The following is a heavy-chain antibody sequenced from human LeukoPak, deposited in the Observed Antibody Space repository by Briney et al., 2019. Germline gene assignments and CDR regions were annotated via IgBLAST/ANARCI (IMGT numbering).Heavy chain of an antibody. CDR3: ASLDIVATNLDY. D-gene: IGHD5-12*01. CDR2: IYYSGST. CDR1: SGSISSYY. Sequence: SSETLSLTCTVSSGSISSYYWSWIRQPPGKGLEWIGYIYYSGSTNYNPSLKSRVTISVDTSKNQFSLKLSSVTAADTAVYYCASLDIVATNLDYWGQGTLVTVSS. V-gene: IGHV4-59*01. J-gene: IGHJ4*02.